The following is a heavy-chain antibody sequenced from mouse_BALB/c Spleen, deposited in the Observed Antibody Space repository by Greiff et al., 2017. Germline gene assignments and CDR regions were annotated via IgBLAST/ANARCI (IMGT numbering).Heavy chain of an antibody. D-gene: IGHD2-3*01. CDR1: GYTFTDYV. CDR3: ARSGFYDGYYGAY. Sequence: QVQLKESGPELVKPGASVKMSCKASGYTFTDYVISWVKQRTGQGLEWIGEIYPGSGSTYYNEKFKGKATLTADKSSNTAYMQLSSLTSEDSAVYFCARSGFYDGYYGAYWGQGTLVTVSA. V-gene: IGHV1-77*01. CDR2: IYPGSGST. J-gene: IGHJ3*01.